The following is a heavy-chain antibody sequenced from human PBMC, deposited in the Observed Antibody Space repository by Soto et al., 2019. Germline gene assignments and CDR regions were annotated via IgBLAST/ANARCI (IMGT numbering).Heavy chain of an antibody. CDR2: IIPIFGTA. D-gene: IGHD5-18*01. Sequence: QVQLVQSGAEVTKPGSSVKVSCTASGGTFSSYAISWVRQAPGQGLEWMGGIIPIFGTANYAQTVQVRVTITADESTSTAYMELSSLRSEDTAVYYCAREIGVGTARVDYWGQGTLVTVSS. J-gene: IGHJ4*02. CDR1: GGTFSSYA. CDR3: AREIGVGTARVDY. V-gene: IGHV1-69*12.